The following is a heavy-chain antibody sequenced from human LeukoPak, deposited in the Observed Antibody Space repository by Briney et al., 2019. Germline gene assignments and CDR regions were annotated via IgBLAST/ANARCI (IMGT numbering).Heavy chain of an antibody. J-gene: IGHJ4*02. CDR1: GFTFSTYA. Sequence: GGSLRLSCAASGFTFSTYAMSWVRQAPGKGLEWVSGISGSGGSTYYADSVKGRFTISRDNSKNTLYLRMNSLTAADTAVYYCAKGRWGDFWSGYYFPFDYWGQGTLVTVSS. D-gene: IGHD3-3*01. CDR3: AKGRWGDFWSGYYFPFDY. V-gene: IGHV3-23*01. CDR2: ISGSGGST.